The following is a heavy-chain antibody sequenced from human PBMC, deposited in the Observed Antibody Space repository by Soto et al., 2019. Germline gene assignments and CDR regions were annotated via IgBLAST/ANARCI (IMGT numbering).Heavy chain of an antibody. CDR1: GYSISSGYY. CDR2: IYHSGST. J-gene: IGHJ5*02. Sequence: SETLSLTCAVSGYSISSGYYWGWIRQPPGKGLEWIGSIYHSGSTYYNPSLKSRVTISVDTSKNQFSLKLSSVTAADTAVYYCARAQFYSGSGRYNNLMFDPWGQGIQVTVSS. D-gene: IGHD3-10*01. CDR3: ARAQFYSGSGRYNNLMFDP. V-gene: IGHV4-38-2*01.